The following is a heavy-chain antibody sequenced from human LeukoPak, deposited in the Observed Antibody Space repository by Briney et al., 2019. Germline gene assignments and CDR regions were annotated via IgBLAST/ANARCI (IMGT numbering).Heavy chain of an antibody. CDR3: ARDHSIWNYGYGAFDI. J-gene: IGHJ3*02. CDR2: INPNSGGT. D-gene: IGHD1-7*01. Sequence: ASVKVSCKASGYTFTGYYMHWVRQAPGQGLEWMGWINPNSGGTNYAQKFQGRVTMTRDTSISTAYMELSRLRSGDTAVYYCARDHSIWNYGYGAFDIWGQGTMVTVSS. V-gene: IGHV1-2*02. CDR1: GYTFTGYY.